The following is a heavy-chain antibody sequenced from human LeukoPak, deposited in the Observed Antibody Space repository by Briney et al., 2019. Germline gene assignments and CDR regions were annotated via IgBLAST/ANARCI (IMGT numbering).Heavy chain of an antibody. CDR3: ARENRYGSGSYYRPYYFDY. CDR1: GGTFSSYS. D-gene: IGHD3-10*01. J-gene: IGHJ4*02. V-gene: IGHV1-69*05. Sequence: EASVKVSCKASGGTFSSYSISWVRQAPGQGLEWMGGIIPIFGTANYAQKFQGRVTMTRDTSISTAYMELSRLRSDDTAVYYCARENRYGSGSYYRPYYFDYWGQGTLVTASS. CDR2: IIPIFGTA.